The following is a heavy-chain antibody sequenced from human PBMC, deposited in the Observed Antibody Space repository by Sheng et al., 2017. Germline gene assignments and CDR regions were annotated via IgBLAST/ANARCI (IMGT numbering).Heavy chain of an antibody. CDR3: TRRHRVRRIIIPFDY. D-gene: IGHD3-10*01. CDR2: VNHSGST. V-gene: IGHV4-34*01. Sequence: QVQLQQWGAGLLKPSETLSLICAVYGGSFSDYYWTWIRQSPREGGWSGLGKVNHSGSTNYNPSLKSRVTMSLDTSKNQFSLRLRSVTAADTAVYYCTRRHRVRRIIIPFDYWGQGSLVTVSS. J-gene: IGHJ4*02. CDR1: GGSFSDYY.